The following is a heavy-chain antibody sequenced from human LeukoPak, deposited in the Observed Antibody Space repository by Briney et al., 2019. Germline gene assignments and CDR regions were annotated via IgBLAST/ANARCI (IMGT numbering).Heavy chain of an antibody. J-gene: IGHJ4*02. Sequence: GGSLRLSCAASGFTFSSFWMSWVRQAPGKGLEWVATIKQDGSEKYYVDSVKGRFTISRDNAKNSLYLQMSSLRAEDTAVYYCARPVQEWPLDYWGQGTLVTVSS. CDR1: GFTFSSFW. CDR2: IKQDGSEK. CDR3: ARPVQEWPLDY. V-gene: IGHV3-7*01. D-gene: IGHD1-1*01.